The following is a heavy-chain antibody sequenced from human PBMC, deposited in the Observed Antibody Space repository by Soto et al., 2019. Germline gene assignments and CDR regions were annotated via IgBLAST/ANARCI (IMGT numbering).Heavy chain of an antibody. CDR1: GGSFSGYY. V-gene: IGHV4-34*01. J-gene: IGHJ5*02. CDR2: INHSGST. Sequence: TSETLSLTCAVYGGSFSGYYWSWIRQPPGKGLEWIGEINHSGSTNYNPSLKSRVTISVDTSKNQFSLKLSSVTAADTAVYYCARGCWWYYDSSGLFTGGNWFDPWGQGTLVTVS. D-gene: IGHD3-22*01. CDR3: ARGCWWYYDSSGLFTGGNWFDP.